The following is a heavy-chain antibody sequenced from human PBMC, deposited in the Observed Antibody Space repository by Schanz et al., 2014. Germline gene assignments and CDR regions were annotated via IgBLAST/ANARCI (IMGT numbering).Heavy chain of an antibody. CDR3: AGDSRYCTGVDCKGDAFDL. D-gene: IGHD2-8*02. CDR2: IKEDGSKK. CDR1: GFTFTGHW. V-gene: IGHV3-7*01. Sequence: DVQLVESGGGLVQPGGSLRLSCAASGFTFTGHWMSWVRQAPGKGLEWVANIKEDGSKKYYVDSVRGRFTISRDNAKNSLYLQLNSLTAEDTAVYHCAGDSRYCTGVDCKGDAFDLWGQGTLVTVSS. J-gene: IGHJ3*01.